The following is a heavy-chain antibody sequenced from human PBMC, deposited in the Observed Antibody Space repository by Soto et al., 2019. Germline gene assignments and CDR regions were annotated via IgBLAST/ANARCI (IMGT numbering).Heavy chain of an antibody. D-gene: IGHD2-2*01. V-gene: IGHV3-30*18. CDR2: ISFDGTNK. CDR3: AKGEIDIVVVPAGGMDV. J-gene: IGHJ6*02. Sequence: GGSLRLSCAASGFTFSTYGMHWVRQAPGKGLERVAVISFDGTNKYYGDSVKGRFTISRDNSKNTLYLQMNSLRAEDTAVYYCAKGEIDIVVVPAGGMDVWGQGTAVTVSS. CDR1: GFTFSTYG.